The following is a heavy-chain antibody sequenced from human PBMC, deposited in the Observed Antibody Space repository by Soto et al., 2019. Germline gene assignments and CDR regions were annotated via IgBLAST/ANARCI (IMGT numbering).Heavy chain of an antibody. D-gene: IGHD3-10*01. J-gene: IGHJ4*02. Sequence: ASVKVSCKASGYSFSDYAVHWVRQAPGQRLEWTGWINGGNDNTAYSQKFQGRVTITRDTSASTVYMELSSLISEDAAVYYCARGIWTMTRGAYYFDNWGQGTLVTVSS. CDR3: ARGIWTMTRGAYYFDN. V-gene: IGHV1-3*01. CDR2: INGGNDNT. CDR1: GYSFSDYA.